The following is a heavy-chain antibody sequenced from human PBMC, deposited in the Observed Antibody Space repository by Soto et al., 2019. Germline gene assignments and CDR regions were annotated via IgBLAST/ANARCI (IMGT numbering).Heavy chain of an antibody. CDR1: GGSITSNSYY. V-gene: IGHV4-39*01. CDR2: IYYSGST. CDR3: ARHTNSELLGNWFDP. Sequence: SETLSLTCTVSGGSITSNSYYWGWIRQPPGKGLKWIGSIYYSGSTYYNPSLKSRVTISVDTSKNQFSLSLNSVSAADTAVYYCARHTNSELLGNWFDPWGQGTLVTVSS. J-gene: IGHJ5*02. D-gene: IGHD1-26*01.